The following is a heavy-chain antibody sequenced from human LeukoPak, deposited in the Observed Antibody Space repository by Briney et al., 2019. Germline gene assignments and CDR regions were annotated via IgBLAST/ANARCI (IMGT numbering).Heavy chain of an antibody. CDR2: ISGSGGST. J-gene: IGHJ6*03. CDR3: AKVHYGSGSYSSMDV. D-gene: IGHD3-10*01. V-gene: IGHV3-23*01. CDR1: GFTFSSYA. Sequence: GGSLRLSCAASGFTFSSYAMSWVRQAPGKGLEWVSTISGSGGSTYYADSVKGRFTISRDNSKNTLYLQMNSLRAEDTAVYYCAKVHYGSGSYSSMDVWGKGTTVTVSS.